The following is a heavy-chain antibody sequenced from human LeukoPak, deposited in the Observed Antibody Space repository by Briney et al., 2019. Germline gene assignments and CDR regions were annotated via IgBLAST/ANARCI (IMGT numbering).Heavy chain of an antibody. D-gene: IGHD4-17*01. CDR2: ISSDSSYI. J-gene: IGHJ4*02. Sequence: GGSLRLSCAASGFNFNTYTMNWVRQAPGKGLEWVSSISSDSSYIYYADAVHGRFAVSRDNAKYSLYLQMNSLRAEDTAVYYCVRGSYGAYDYWGQGSLVTVSS. V-gene: IGHV3-21*01. CDR1: GFNFNTYT. CDR3: VRGSYGAYDY.